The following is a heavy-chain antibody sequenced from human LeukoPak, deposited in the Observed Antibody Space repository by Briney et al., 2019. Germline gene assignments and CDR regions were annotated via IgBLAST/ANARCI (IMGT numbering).Heavy chain of an antibody. D-gene: IGHD5-18*01. CDR2: IYPGDSDT. V-gene: IGHV5-51*03. Sequence: GASVKVSCKASGGTFSSYAISWVRQMPGKGLEWMGIIYPGDSDTRYSPSFQGQVTISADKSISTAYLQWSSLKASDTAMYYCARTSVMDTARYYFDYWGQGTLVTVSS. J-gene: IGHJ4*02. CDR3: ARTSVMDTARYYFDY. CDR1: GGTFSSYA.